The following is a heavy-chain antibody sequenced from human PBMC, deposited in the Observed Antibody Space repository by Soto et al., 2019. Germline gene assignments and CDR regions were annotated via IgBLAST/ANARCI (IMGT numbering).Heavy chain of an antibody. D-gene: IGHD6-19*01. V-gene: IGHV1-18*01. CDR1: GYTFTSYG. CDR2: ISAYNDNT. J-gene: IGHJ4*02. CDR3: AIQDVAGPDEYFDY. Sequence: ASVKVSCKTSGYTFTSYGFNWLRQAPGQGLEWMGWISAYNDNTRYAQKLQGRVTMTTDTSTSTAYMELRSLRSDDTAVYYCAIQDVAGPDEYFDYWGQGTLVTVSS.